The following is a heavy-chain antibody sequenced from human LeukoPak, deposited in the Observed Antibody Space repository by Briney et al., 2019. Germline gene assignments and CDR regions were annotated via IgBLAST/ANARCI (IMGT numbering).Heavy chain of an antibody. V-gene: IGHV3-49*04. Sequence: GGSLRLSCAASGFTFSDYYMSWVRQAPGKGLEWVGFIRSIAYGVTTEYAASVKGRFTISRDDSKSIAYLQMNSLKTEDTAVYDCSRADYYGSGSPISLDVWGKGTTVTVPS. CDR1: GFTFSDYY. D-gene: IGHD3-10*01. J-gene: IGHJ6*04. CDR2: IRSIAYGVTT. CDR3: SRADYYGSGSPISLDV.